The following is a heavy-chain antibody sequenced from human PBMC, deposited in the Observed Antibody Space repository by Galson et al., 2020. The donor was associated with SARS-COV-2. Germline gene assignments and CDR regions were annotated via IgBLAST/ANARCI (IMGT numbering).Heavy chain of an antibody. J-gene: IGHJ5*02. D-gene: IGHD6-6*01. V-gene: IGHV4-38-2*02. Sequence: SETLSLTCTVSGYSISSGSYWGWIRQPPGKGLEWMGSIYHSGHAYYNPSLKSRVTISVDTSKNQFSLQLSSVTAADTAVFYCARLLIVAGRPDWVDPWGQGTLVTVFS. CDR3: ARLLIVAGRPDWVDP. CDR2: IYHSGHA. CDR1: GYSISSGSY.